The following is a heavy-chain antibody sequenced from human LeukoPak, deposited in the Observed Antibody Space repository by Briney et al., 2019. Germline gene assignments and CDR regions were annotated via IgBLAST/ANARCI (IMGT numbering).Heavy chain of an antibody. J-gene: IGHJ6*02. CDR2: INHSGST. V-gene: IGHV4-34*01. D-gene: IGHD3-10*01. CDR1: GGSFSGYY. CDR3: ARIIMVRGVIIPYYYYGMDV. Sequence: PSETLSLTCAVYGGSFSGYYWSWIRQPPGKGLEWIGEINHSGSTNYNPSLKSRVTISVDTSKNQFSLKLSSVTAADTAVYYCARIIMVRGVIIPYYYYGMDVWGQGTTVTVSS.